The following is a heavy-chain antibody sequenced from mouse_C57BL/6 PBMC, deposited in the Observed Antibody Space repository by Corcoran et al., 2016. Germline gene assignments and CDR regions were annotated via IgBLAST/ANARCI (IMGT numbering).Heavy chain of an antibody. CDR2: INPNNGGT. J-gene: IGHJ4*01. Sequence: EIQLQQSGPELVKPGASVKISCKASGYTFTDYYMNWVKQSHGKSLEWIGDINPNNGGTSYNQKFKGKATWTVYKSSSTAYMELRSLTSEDSAVYYCARGGAYYDYDDDAMDYWGQGTSVTVSS. D-gene: IGHD2-4*01. V-gene: IGHV1-26*01. CDR1: GYTFTDYY. CDR3: ARGGAYYDYDDDAMDY.